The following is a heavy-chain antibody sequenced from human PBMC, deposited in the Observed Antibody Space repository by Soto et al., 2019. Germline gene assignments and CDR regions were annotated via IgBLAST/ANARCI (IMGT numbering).Heavy chain of an antibody. J-gene: IGHJ4*02. Sequence: PSETLSLTCTVSGGSVTNSSYYWGWIRQSPGKGLEWIGSVYYRGRGYSKSSVKSRVTISVDTSKNQFSLNLNSVTASDTALYYCVSQRTTVLTQAYFDYWGPGALVTVSS. CDR2: VYYRGRG. CDR3: VSQRTTVLTQAYFDY. V-gene: IGHV4-39*01. D-gene: IGHD4-17*01. CDR1: GGSVTNSSYY.